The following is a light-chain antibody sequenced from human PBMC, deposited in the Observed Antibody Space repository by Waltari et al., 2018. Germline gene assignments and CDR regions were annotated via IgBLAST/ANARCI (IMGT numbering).Light chain of an antibody. Sequence: QSALTQPASVSGSPGQSITISCTGTTSDVRNYNLVSWYQQVPGRAPKLMIYENIRRPSDISHRFSGSKSGNTASLTISGLQAEDEADYYCCSFASSRTWVFGGGTKLTVL. CDR1: TSDVRNYNL. CDR2: ENI. J-gene: IGLJ3*02. V-gene: IGLV2-23*01. CDR3: CSFASSRTWV.